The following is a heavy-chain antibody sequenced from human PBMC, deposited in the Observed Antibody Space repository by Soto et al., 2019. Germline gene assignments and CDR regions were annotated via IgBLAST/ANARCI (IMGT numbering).Heavy chain of an antibody. V-gene: IGHV3-15*07. CDR2: IKSKTDGGTT. CDR1: GFTFNNAW. CDR3: TTDCPFLLRFLGWSYYFDY. Sequence: EVQLEESGGGLVKPGGSLRVSCAASGFTFNNAWMSWVRQAPGKGLEWVGRIKSKTDGGTTDYGAPVKGRFTISRDDSKNTLYLQMSSLKNEDTAVYYCTTDCPFLLRFLGWSYYFDYWGQGTLVTVSS. J-gene: IGHJ4*02. D-gene: IGHD3-3*01.